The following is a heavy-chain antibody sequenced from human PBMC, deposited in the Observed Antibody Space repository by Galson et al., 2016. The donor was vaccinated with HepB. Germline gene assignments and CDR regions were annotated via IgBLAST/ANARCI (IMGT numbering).Heavy chain of an antibody. CDR1: GGSVSSGSDY. J-gene: IGHJ4*02. D-gene: IGHD1-26*01. CDR2: IYKSGST. V-gene: IGHV4-61*01. CDR3: ARGGGSGSYSSKIDY. Sequence: SETLSLTCIVSGGSVSSGSDYWSWIRQPPGKGLEWIGYIYKSGSTKYNPSLESRVTISVDTSKNQFSLDLNSVMSADTAVYFCARGGGSGSYSSKIDYWGQGILVTVSS.